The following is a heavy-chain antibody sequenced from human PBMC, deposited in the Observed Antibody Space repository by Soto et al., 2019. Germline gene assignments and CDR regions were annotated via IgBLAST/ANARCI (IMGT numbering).Heavy chain of an antibody. D-gene: IGHD2-21*02. CDR3: ARHDRDHYFDY. J-gene: IGHJ4*02. Sequence: SETLSLTCTVSGGSISSYYWSWIRQPPGKGLEWIGYIYYSGSTNYNPSLKSRVTISVDTSKNQFSLKLSSVTAADTAVYYCARHDRDHYFDYWGQGTLVTVSS. CDR2: IYYSGST. CDR1: GGSISSYY. V-gene: IGHV4-59*08.